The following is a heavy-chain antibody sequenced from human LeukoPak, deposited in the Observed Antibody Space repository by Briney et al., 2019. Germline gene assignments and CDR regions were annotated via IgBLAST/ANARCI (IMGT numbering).Heavy chain of an antibody. CDR2: ISGSGGST. D-gene: IGHD6-13*01. V-gene: IGHV3-23*01. CDR1: GLTFSSYS. CDR3: AKDRGIAAAGNFGY. Sequence: PGGSLRLSCAASGLTFSSYSMNWVRQAPGKGLEWVSAISGSGGSTYYADSVKGRFTISRDNSKNTLYLQMNSLRAEDTAVYYCAKDRGIAAAGNFGYWGQGTLVTVSS. J-gene: IGHJ4*02.